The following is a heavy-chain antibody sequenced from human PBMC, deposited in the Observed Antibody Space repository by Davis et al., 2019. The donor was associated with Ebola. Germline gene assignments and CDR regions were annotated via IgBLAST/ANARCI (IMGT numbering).Heavy chain of an antibody. Sequence: GGSLRLSCTASGFTFDDYAMTWVRQAPGKGLEWVSGINWNGGSTGYADSVKGRFTISRDNAKNSLYLQMNSLRAEDTAVYYCARDPSGGSGWSMGYYGMDVWGKGTTVTVSS. CDR3: ARDPSGGSGWSMGYYGMDV. D-gene: IGHD6-19*01. V-gene: IGHV3-20*04. CDR1: GFTFDDYA. J-gene: IGHJ6*04. CDR2: INWNGGST.